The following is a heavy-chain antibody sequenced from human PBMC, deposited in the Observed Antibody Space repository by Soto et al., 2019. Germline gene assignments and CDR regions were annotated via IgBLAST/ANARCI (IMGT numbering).Heavy chain of an antibody. Sequence: GASVKVSCKASGYSFTSYGSSWVRQAPGQGLERIGWISDYNGNTNYAQKLQGRDTMTTDTSTITAYMELRSLRSYDTAVYYCARAPYDYIWGSYRPGPYFDDWGQGTLVTVSS. J-gene: IGHJ4*02. CDR1: GYSFTSYG. CDR3: ARAPYDYIWGSYRPGPYFDD. V-gene: IGHV1-18*01. CDR2: ISDYNGNT. D-gene: IGHD3-16*02.